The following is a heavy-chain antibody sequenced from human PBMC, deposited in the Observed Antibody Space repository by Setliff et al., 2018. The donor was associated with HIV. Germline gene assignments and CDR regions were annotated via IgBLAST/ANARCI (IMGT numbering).Heavy chain of an antibody. Sequence: ASVKVSCKASGYTFTSYYMHWVRQAPGQGLEWMGIINPSGGSTSYAQKFQGRVTMTRDTSTSTVYMELSSLRSEGTAVYYCARDLRLHLDDIYGSGTVYGMDVWGQGTTVTVSS. J-gene: IGHJ6*02. D-gene: IGHD3-10*01. CDR3: ARDLRLHLDDIYGSGTVYGMDV. CDR2: INPSGGST. V-gene: IGHV1-46*01. CDR1: GYTFTSYY.